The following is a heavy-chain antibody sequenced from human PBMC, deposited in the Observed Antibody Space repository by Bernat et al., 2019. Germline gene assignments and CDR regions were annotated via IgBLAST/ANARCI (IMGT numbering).Heavy chain of an antibody. J-gene: IGHJ4*02. CDR2: IRTKTNSYAT. Sequence: EVQLVESGGGLVQPGGSLKISCVASGFTFSGSAMHWVRQASGKGLEWVGRIRTKTNSYATAYAASVKGRFTIPRDDSENTAYLQKDSLKIEDTAVYYCGRQAFDYDSSGYPRNYWGQGTLVTVSS. V-gene: IGHV3-73*02. D-gene: IGHD3-22*01. CDR3: GRQAFDYDSSGYPRNY. CDR1: GFTFSGSA.